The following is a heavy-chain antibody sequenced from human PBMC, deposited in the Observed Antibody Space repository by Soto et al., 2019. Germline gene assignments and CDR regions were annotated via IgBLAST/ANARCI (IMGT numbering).Heavy chain of an antibody. CDR1: GYTFTSYD. Sequence: ASVKDSCKASGYTFTSYDINWVRQATGQGLEWMGWMNPNSGNTGYAQKFQGRVTMTRNTSISTAYMELSSLRSEDTAVYYCALNGVDYVRYYGMDVWSQGTTVTVSS. CDR2: MNPNSGNT. V-gene: IGHV1-8*01. D-gene: IGHD7-27*01. J-gene: IGHJ6*02. CDR3: ALNGVDYVRYYGMDV.